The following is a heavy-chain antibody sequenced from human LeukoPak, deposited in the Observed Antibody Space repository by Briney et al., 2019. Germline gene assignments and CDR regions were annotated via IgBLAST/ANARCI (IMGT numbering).Heavy chain of an antibody. CDR2: IYYSGST. D-gene: IGHD5-18*01. V-gene: IGHV4-59*01. CDR1: GGSISSYY. CDR3: ARGHRYSYCPLHSFDY. Sequence: SETLSLTCTVSGGSISSYYWSWIRQPPGKGLEWIGYIYYSGSTNYNPSLMSRVTISVDTSKNQFSLKLSSVTAADTAVYYCARGHRYSYCPLHSFDYWGQGTLVTVSS. J-gene: IGHJ4*02.